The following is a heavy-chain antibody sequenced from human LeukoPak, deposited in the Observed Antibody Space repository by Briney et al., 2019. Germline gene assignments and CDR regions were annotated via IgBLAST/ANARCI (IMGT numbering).Heavy chain of an antibody. D-gene: IGHD3-10*01. V-gene: IGHV4-59*01. CDR3: ARSDYHNSGSHTVFDAFDI. J-gene: IGHJ3*02. Sequence: PSETLSLTCTVSGGSISRYYWSWIRRPPGKGLEWIGYIDDSGNTNYNPSLKSQVTISVDKSKNQFSLKLSFVTAADTALYYCARSDYHNSGSHTVFDAFDIWGQGTRVTVSS. CDR2: IDDSGNT. CDR1: GGSISRYY.